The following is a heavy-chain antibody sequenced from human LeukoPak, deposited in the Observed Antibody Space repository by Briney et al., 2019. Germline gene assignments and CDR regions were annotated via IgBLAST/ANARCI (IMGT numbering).Heavy chain of an antibody. V-gene: IGHV3-21*03. CDR3: ARDCWDYGSGSYCGIDY. D-gene: IGHD3-10*01. J-gene: IGHJ4*02. CDR2: ITSSSNYI. CDR1: GFTFSSYN. Sequence: SGGSLRLSCAASGFTFSSYNMNWVRQAPGKGLEWVSSITSSSNYIYYADSVKGRFTISRDNAKNSLYLQMSSLRAEDTTMYYCARDCWDYGSGSYCGIDYWGQGTLVTVSS.